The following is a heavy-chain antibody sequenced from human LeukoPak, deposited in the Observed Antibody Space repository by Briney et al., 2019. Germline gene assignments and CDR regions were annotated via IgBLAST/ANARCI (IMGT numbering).Heavy chain of an antibody. D-gene: IGHD4-17*01. Sequence: SETLSLTCTVSGGSISSYYCSWIRQPAGKGREWIGHIYTSESNNYNPSLKSRVTMSVDTSKNHFSLKLNSVTAADTAVYYCARDGDYHYFDYWGQGTLVTVSS. J-gene: IGHJ4*02. V-gene: IGHV4-4*07. CDR2: IYTSESN. CDR1: GGSISSYY. CDR3: ARDGDYHYFDY.